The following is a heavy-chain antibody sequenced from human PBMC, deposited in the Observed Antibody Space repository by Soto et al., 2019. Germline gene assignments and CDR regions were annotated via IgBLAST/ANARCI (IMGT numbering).Heavy chain of an antibody. CDR3: ARDKGTTCLDT. Sequence: QVQLVESGGGVVQPGRSLRLSCAASGLPFSASVMHWVRQAPGKGLEWVAMIWSDGSKEYYADSVKGRFTITRDNSKNMVFLQMDSLRAEDTAVYYCARDKGTTCLDTWGQGNMVTVSS. V-gene: IGHV3-33*01. CDR2: IWSDGSKE. D-gene: IGHD1-26*01. J-gene: IGHJ5*02. CDR1: GLPFSASV.